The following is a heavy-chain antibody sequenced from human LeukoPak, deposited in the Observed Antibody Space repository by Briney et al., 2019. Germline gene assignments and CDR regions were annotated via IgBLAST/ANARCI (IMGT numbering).Heavy chain of an antibody. D-gene: IGHD4-17*01. Sequence: ASVKVSCKASGYTFTGFYIHWVRQAPGQGLEWMGWINPNSGGTNYAQKFQGRVTMTRDTSISTAYMELSRLRSDDTAVYYCARDWVTTDAFDIWGQGTMVTVSS. J-gene: IGHJ3*02. V-gene: IGHV1-2*02. CDR3: ARDWVTTDAFDI. CDR2: INPNSGGT. CDR1: GYTFTGFY.